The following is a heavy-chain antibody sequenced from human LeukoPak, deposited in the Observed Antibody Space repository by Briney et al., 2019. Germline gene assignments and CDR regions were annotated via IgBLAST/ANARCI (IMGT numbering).Heavy chain of an antibody. V-gene: IGHV1-18*01. CDR2: ISPDNANT. Sequence: SVKVSCKASGYRFTTYCITWELQAPGHGLEWMGWISPDNANTYYARRLQGRVSMTTDTATTTAYLELRSLTSDDTGVYYCARWWRGTSYWGQGTQVTVSS. D-gene: IGHD1-26*01. CDR1: GYRFTTYC. J-gene: IGHJ4*02. CDR3: ARWWRGTSY.